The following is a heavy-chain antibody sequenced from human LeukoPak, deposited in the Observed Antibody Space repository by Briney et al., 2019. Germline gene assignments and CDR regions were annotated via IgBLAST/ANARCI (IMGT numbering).Heavy chain of an antibody. Sequence: GGSLRLSCAASGFNFRVFDMTWVRQAPGKGLEWLSTVIASGSYTYYAASVKGRFTISRDNSKNTLYLQMNSLRAEDTAVYYCARDRVGSGGFDYWGQGTLVTVSS. CDR1: GFNFRVFD. V-gene: IGHV3-23*01. CDR3: ARDRVGSGGFDY. CDR2: VIASGSYT. D-gene: IGHD6-25*01. J-gene: IGHJ4*02.